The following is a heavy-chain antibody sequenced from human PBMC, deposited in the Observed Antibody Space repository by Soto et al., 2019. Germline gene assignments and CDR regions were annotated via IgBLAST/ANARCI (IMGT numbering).Heavy chain of an antibody. CDR2: IIPIFGTA. D-gene: IGHD1-26*01. Sequence: QVQLVQSGAEVKKPGSSVKVSCKASGGTFSSYAISWVRQAPGQGLEWMGGIIPIFGTANYAQKFQGRVTITADESTSTAYMELSSLRSEDTAVYYGARGGRDVYIELYYFDYWGQGTLVTVSS. CDR3: ARGGRDVYIELYYFDY. J-gene: IGHJ4*02. V-gene: IGHV1-69*01. CDR1: GGTFSSYA.